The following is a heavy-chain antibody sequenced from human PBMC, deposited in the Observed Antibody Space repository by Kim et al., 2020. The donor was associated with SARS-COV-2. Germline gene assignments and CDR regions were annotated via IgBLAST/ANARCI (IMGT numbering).Heavy chain of an antibody. V-gene: IGHV4-59*01. D-gene: IGHD1-26*01. CDR3: ARVRPLYSGSYYYGMDV. CDR1: GGSISTYY. Sequence: SETLSLTCTVSGGSISTYYWSWIRQPPGKGLEWIGYIYYSGSNDYNPSLKSRVTISVDTSNNQFSLKLSSVTAADTAVYYCARVRPLYSGSYYYGMDVWGQGTTVTVSS. J-gene: IGHJ6*02. CDR2: IYYSGSN.